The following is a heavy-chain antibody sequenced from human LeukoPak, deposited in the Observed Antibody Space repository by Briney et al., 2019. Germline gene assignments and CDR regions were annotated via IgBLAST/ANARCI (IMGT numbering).Heavy chain of an antibody. J-gene: IGHJ3*02. CDR3: ARGYYDILTSDAFDI. CDR2: IYYSGST. V-gene: IGHV4-59*01. Sequence: SETLSLTCTVSGGSLSSYYGSWIRQPPGKGLEWVGYIYYSGSTNYNPSLKSRVTISVDTSKNQFSLKLSSVTAADTAVYYCARGYYDILTSDAFDIWGQGTMVTVSS. D-gene: IGHD3-9*01. CDR1: GGSLSSYY.